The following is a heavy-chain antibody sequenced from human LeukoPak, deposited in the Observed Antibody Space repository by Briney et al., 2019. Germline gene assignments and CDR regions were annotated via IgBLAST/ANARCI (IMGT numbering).Heavy chain of an antibody. CDR3: AREVVDIVATTVTTGRLFDY. D-gene: IGHD5-12*01. Sequence: ASVTVSCKASGYTFTSYGISWVRQAPGQGLEWMGWISAYNGNTNYAQKLRGRVTMTTATSTSTAYMELRSLRSDDTAVYYCAREVVDIVATTVTTGRLFDYWGQGTLVTVSS. V-gene: IGHV1-18*01. CDR2: ISAYNGNT. J-gene: IGHJ4*02. CDR1: GYTFTSYG.